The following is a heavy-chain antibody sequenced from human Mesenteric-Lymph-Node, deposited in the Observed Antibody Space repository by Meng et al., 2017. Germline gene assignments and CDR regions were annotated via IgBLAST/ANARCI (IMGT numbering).Heavy chain of an antibody. D-gene: IGHD5-18*01. CDR1: GFTFDDYA. J-gene: IGHJ3*02. Sequence: SLKISCAASGFTFDDYAMHWVRQAPGKGLEWVSGISWNSGSIGYADSVKGRFTISRDNAKNSLYLQMNSLRAEDMALYYCAKARGYSYGSDAFDIWGQGTMVTVSS. CDR3: AKARGYSYGSDAFDI. V-gene: IGHV3-9*03. CDR2: ISWNSGSI.